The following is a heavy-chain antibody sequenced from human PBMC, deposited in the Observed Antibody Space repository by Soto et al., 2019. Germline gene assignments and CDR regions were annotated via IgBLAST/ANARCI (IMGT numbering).Heavy chain of an antibody. CDR2: IYNRGNT. Sequence: QVQLQESGPGLVKPSQTLSLTCTVSGVSISDDNYYWSWIRQPPGKDLEWIGHIYNRGNTYNNPSLRSRLTLSLDTSKSQFPLNLNSVTAADTAVYYCAGGLSGDKVDQWGQGTLVTVSS. V-gene: IGHV4-30-4*01. CDR1: GVSISDDNYY. D-gene: IGHD2-21*01. J-gene: IGHJ4*02. CDR3: AGGLSGDKVDQ.